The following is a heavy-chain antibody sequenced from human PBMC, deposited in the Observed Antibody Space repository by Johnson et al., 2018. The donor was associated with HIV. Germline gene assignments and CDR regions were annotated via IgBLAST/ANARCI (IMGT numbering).Heavy chain of an antibody. CDR1: GFTFSSYA. CDR3: ARDSVILVDGAFDI. J-gene: IGHJ3*02. CDR2: IYSGGST. D-gene: IGHD2-15*01. V-gene: IGHV3-66*01. Sequence: VQLVESGGGLVQPGGSLRLSCAASGFTFSSYAMSWVRQAPGKGLEWVSVIYSGGSTYYADSVKGRFTISRDNSKNKLYLQMNSLRAEDTAVYYCARDSVILVDGAFDIWGQGTMVTVSS.